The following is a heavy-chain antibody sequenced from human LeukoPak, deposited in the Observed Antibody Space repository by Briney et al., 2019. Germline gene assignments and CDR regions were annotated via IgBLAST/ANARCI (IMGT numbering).Heavy chain of an antibody. V-gene: IGHV3-66*02. D-gene: IGHD3-16*01. CDR3: ARVDLGLFDY. Sequence: PGGSLRLSCAASGFTVSSNYMSWLRQAPGKGLEWVSVIYSGGSTYYADSVKGRFTISRDNSKNTLYLQMNSLRAEDTAVYYCARVDLGLFDYWGQGTLVTVSS. CDR1: GFTVSSNY. CDR2: IYSGGST. J-gene: IGHJ4*02.